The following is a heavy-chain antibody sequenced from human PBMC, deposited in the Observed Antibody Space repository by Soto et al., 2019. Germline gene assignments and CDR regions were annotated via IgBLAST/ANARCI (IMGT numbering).Heavy chain of an antibody. Sequence: QLQLQESGPGLVKPSETLSLTCTVSGGSISSSSYYWGWIRQPPGKGLELLGSIYYSGSTYYNPFLKRRLPISVYTSKNPFSQKLRSVTAPDPAVYYCARHALQSSGLTDYCGQANLVTLSP. J-gene: IGHJ4*02. CDR2: IYYSGST. CDR3: ARHALQSSGLTDY. D-gene: IGHD6-19*01. CDR1: GGSISSSSYY. V-gene: IGHV4-39*01.